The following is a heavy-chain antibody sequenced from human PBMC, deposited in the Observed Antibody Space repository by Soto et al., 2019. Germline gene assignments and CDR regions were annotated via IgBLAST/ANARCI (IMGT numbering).Heavy chain of an antibody. J-gene: IGHJ6*03. V-gene: IGHV4-34*01. CDR3: ARTEPWIQLWLPHYYYVDV. CDR2: INHSGST. CDR1: GGSFSGYY. D-gene: IGHD5-18*01. Sequence: QVQLQQWGAGLLKPSETLSLTCAVYGGSFSGYYWSWIRQPPGKGLEWIGEINHSGSTNYNPSLKSRVTISVDTSKNQFSLKLSSVTAADTAVYYCARTEPWIQLWLPHYYYVDVWGKGTTVTVSS.